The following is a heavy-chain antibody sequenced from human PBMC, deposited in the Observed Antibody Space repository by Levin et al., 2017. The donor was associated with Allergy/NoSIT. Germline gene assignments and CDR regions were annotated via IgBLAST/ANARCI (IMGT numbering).Heavy chain of an antibody. CDR1: GFTFSSYG. CDR3: AKDLDSYFMGAGDY. V-gene: IGHV3-30*18. CDR2: ISYDGSNK. J-gene: IGHJ4*02. D-gene: IGHD2/OR15-2a*01. Sequence: SGGSLRLSCAASGFTFSSYGFHWVRQAPGKGLEWVAVISYDGSNKYYADSVKGRFTISRDNSKNTLYLQMNSLRAEDTAVYYCAKDLDSYFMGAGDYWGQGTLVTVSS.